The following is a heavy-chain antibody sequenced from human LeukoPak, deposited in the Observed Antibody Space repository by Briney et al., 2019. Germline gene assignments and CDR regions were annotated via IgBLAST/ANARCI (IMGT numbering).Heavy chain of an antibody. CDR3: ARPWGCSSTSCYGWFDP. J-gene: IGHJ5*02. Sequence: ASVQFSCNASGYTFTSYAINWVRQATGQGIDWMGWMNPNSSNTGYAQKFQGRVTMTRNTSISTAYMELSSLRSEDTAGYYCARPWGCSSTSCYGWFDPWGQGTLVTVSS. CDR1: GYTFTSYA. V-gene: IGHV1-8*01. D-gene: IGHD2-2*01. CDR2: MNPNSSNT.